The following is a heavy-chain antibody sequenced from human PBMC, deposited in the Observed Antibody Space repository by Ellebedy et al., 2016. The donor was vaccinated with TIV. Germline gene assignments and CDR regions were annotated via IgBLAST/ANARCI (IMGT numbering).Heavy chain of an antibody. CDR1: GFTFRSYD. Sequence: PGGSLRLSCAASGFTFRSYDMHWVRQAPGKGLEWVSAIGNTGETHYPGSVKGRFTISRDNIGDSWYLQMNSLTAGDTGLYYCARSHGGNYYFYGMDVWGQGTTVTVSS. CDR2: IGNTGET. J-gene: IGHJ6*02. D-gene: IGHD4-23*01. CDR3: ARSHGGNYYFYGMDV. V-gene: IGHV3-13*01.